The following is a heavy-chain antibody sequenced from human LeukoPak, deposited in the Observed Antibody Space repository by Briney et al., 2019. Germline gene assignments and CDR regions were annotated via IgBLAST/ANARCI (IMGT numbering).Heavy chain of an antibody. J-gene: IGHJ3*02. V-gene: IGHV3-21*01. CDR2: ISTTSSYI. CDR3: ARGGIITSYAFEI. D-gene: IGHD1-26*01. Sequence: PGGSLRLSCAASGFSFSTYAMSWVRQAPGKGLEWVSCISTTSSYIFYADSVRGRFTISRDNAKNSLYLQMDSLRAEDTAVYYCARGGIITSYAFEIWGQGTMVTVSS. CDR1: GFSFSTYA.